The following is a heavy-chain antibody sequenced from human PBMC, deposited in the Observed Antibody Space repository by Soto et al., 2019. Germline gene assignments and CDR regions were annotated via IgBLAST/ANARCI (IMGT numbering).Heavy chain of an antibody. CDR1: GFNFSAYG. V-gene: IGHV3-30*03. D-gene: IGHD1-26*01. CDR2: LSFDASKK. Sequence: QVQLVESGGGVVQPGRSLRLSCAASGFNFSAYGMHWVRQAPGPGLELVALLSFDASKKYYADSVKGRFTISRDTSRNTLYLQMNSLRVEDTAVYYCRVGVADWGQGTRVTVSS. J-gene: IGHJ4*02. CDR3: RVGVAD.